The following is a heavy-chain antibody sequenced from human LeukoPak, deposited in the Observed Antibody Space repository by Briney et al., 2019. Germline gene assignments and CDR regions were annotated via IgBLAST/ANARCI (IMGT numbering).Heavy chain of an antibody. J-gene: IGHJ5*02. CDR2: INPNSGGT. CDR1: GYTFTGYY. D-gene: IGHD6-19*01. V-gene: IGHV1-2*04. CDR3: AGGGLTKQWLVRWFDP. Sequence: ASVKVSCKASGYTFTGYYMHWVRQAPGQGLEWMGWINPNSGGTNYAQKFQGWVTMTRDTSISTAYMELSRLRSDDTAVYYCAGGGLTKQWLVRWFDPWGQGTLVTVSS.